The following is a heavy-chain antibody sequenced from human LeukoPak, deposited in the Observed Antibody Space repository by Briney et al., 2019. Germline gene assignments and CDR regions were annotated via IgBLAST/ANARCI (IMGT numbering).Heavy chain of an antibody. V-gene: IGHV1-46*01. CDR2: INPSGGST. Sequence: ASVKVSCKASGYTFTSYYMHWVRQAPGQGLEWMGIINPSGGSTSYAQKFQGRVTITADKSTSTAYMELSSLRSEDTAVYYCASRYSGYASRGNFDYWGQGTLVTVSS. J-gene: IGHJ4*02. D-gene: IGHD5-12*01. CDR3: ASRYSGYASRGNFDY. CDR1: GYTFTSYY.